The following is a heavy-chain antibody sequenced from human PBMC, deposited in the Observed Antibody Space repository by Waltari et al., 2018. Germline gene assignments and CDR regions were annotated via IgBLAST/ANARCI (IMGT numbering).Heavy chain of an antibody. CDR3: ARDSTMVRGVRWFDP. Sequence: QVQLVQSGAEVKKPGSSVKVSCKASGGTFSSYTISWVRQAPGQGLEWMGRIIPILGIANYAQKFQGRVTITADKATSTAYMELSSLRSEDTAVYYCARDSTMVRGVRWFDPWGQGTLVTVSS. J-gene: IGHJ5*02. CDR1: GGTFSSYT. D-gene: IGHD3-10*01. V-gene: IGHV1-69*08. CDR2: IIPILGIA.